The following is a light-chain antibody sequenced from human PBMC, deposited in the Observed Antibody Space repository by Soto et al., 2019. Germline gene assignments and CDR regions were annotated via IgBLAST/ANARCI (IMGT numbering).Light chain of an antibody. V-gene: IGLV2-14*01. CDR2: DVS. Sequence: SVLTQPASVSASPGQSLTLSCTGNSSEVGGYSYVSWYQQHPGKAPTLMISDVSNRPSGVSSRFSGSKSGNTASLTISWLQTEDDAAYYCRSYTTSTTYVFGTGTKVTDL. CDR1: SSEVGGYSY. CDR3: RSYTTSTTYV. J-gene: IGLJ1*01.